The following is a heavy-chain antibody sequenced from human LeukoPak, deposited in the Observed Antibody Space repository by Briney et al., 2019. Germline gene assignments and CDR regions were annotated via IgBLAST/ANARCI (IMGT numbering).Heavy chain of an antibody. D-gene: IGHD6-13*01. CDR3: AREEDLWAAAGTIDY. CDR2: IIPIFGIA. J-gene: IGHJ4*02. CDR1: GGTFSSYA. Sequence: SVKVSCKASGGTFSSYAISWVRQAPGQGLEWMGRIIPIFGIANYAQKFQGRVTITADKSTSTAYMELSSLRSEDTAVYYCAREEDLWAAAGTIDYWGRGTLVTVSS. V-gene: IGHV1-69*04.